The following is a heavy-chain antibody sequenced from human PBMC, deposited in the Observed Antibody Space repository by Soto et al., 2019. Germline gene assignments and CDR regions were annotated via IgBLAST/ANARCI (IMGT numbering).Heavy chain of an antibody. Sequence: GGSLRLSCAASGFTFSSYGMHWVRQAPGKGLEWVAVISYDGSNKYYADSVKGRFTISRDNSKNTLYLQMNSLRAEDTAVYYCAKGVAVAGTPMFLTEFDYWGQGTLVTVSS. CDR3: AKGVAVAGTPMFLTEFDY. CDR1: GFTFSSYG. V-gene: IGHV3-30*18. J-gene: IGHJ4*02. CDR2: ISYDGSNK. D-gene: IGHD6-19*01.